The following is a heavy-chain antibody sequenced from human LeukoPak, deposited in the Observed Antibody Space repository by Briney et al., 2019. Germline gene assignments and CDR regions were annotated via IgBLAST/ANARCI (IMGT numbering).Heavy chain of an antibody. CDR1: GYTFTSYG. CDR3: ARDAAAIDY. CDR2: INPSGGST. J-gene: IGHJ4*02. V-gene: IGHV1-46*01. Sequence: ALVKVSCKASGYTFTSYGISWVRQAPGQGLEWMGIINPSGGSTSYAQKFQGRVTMTRDTSTSTVYMELSSLRSEDTAVYYCARDAAAIDYWGQGTLVTVSS. D-gene: IGHD6-13*01.